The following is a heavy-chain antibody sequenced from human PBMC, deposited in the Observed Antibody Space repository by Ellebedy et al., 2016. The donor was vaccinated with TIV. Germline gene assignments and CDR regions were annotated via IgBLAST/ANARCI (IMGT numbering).Heavy chain of an antibody. CDR1: GFTFSRYA. J-gene: IGHJ4*02. CDR2: VSFDGSTK. Sequence: GESLKISXAASGFTFSRYAMHWVRQAPGKGLEWGATVSFDGSTKYYVDSVKGRFTISRDNSKNTLYLQMNSLRGEDTAVYYCARDSTVGGGSPNADRYFEYWGQGTLVTVSS. CDR3: ARDSTVGGGSPNADRYFEY. V-gene: IGHV3-30*04. D-gene: IGHD1-26*01.